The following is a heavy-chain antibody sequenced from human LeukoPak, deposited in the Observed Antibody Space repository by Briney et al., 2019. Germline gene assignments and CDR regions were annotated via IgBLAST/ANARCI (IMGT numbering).Heavy chain of an antibody. V-gene: IGHV3-23*01. CDR2: IVGNGGST. J-gene: IGHJ4*02. Sequence: QPGRSLRLSCAASGFTFSSYGMHWVRQAPGKGLEWVSAIVGNGGSTYYADSVKGRFTISRDNSKNTLYLQMNSLRAEDTAVYYCAKYSSGLDYWGQGTLVTVSS. CDR1: GFTFSSYG. D-gene: IGHD6-19*01. CDR3: AKYSSGLDY.